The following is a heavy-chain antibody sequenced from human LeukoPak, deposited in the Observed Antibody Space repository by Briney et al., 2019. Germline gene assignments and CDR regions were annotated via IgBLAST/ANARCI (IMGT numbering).Heavy chain of an antibody. CDR2: IWRTGDWT. CDR3: AKHYSRTHDY. Sequence: GGSLRLSCTASGFIFRDYVMSWVRQAPGRGPEWVAAIWRTGDWTHYVDSVKGRFTISRDNSKNTLYLQMDGLRVADTAIYYCAKHYSRTHDYWGQGTLVTVSS. J-gene: IGHJ4*02. V-gene: IGHV3-23*05. D-gene: IGHD2-21*01. CDR1: GFIFRDYV.